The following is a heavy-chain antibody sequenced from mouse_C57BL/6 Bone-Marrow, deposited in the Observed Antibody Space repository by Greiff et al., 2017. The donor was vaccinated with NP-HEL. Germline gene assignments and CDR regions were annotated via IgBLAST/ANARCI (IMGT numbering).Heavy chain of an antibody. V-gene: IGHV10-1*01. CDR1: GFSFNTYA. Sequence: VQLKESGGGLVQPKGSLKLSCAASGFSFNTYAMNWVRQAPGKGLEWVARIRSKSNNYATYYADSVKDRFTISRDDSESMLYLQMNNLKTEDTAMYYCVRQGYYGSFDYWGQGTTLTVSS. J-gene: IGHJ2*01. D-gene: IGHD1-1*01. CDR2: IRSKSNNYAT. CDR3: VRQGYYGSFDY.